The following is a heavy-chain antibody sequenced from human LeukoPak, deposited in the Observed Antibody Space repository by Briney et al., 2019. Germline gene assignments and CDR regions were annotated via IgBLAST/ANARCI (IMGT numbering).Heavy chain of an antibody. V-gene: IGHV3-23*01. Sequence: PGGSLRLSCAASGFTFSSYVMSWVRQAPGKGLEWVSTISGSGGSTYYADSVKGRFTISRDNSKNTLHLQMNSLRAGDTAVYYCATRGTTATKYFEHWGQGTLVTVSS. J-gene: IGHJ4*02. CDR1: GFTFSSYV. D-gene: IGHD1-1*01. CDR2: ISGSGGST. CDR3: ATRGTTATKYFEH.